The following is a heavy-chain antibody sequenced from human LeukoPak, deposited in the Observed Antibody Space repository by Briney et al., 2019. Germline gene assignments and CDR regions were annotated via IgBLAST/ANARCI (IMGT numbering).Heavy chain of an antibody. CDR3: TTVGPYCSSTSCYPNWFDP. CDR1: GFTFSSYA. Sequence: PGRSLRLSCAASGFTFSSYAMHWVRQAPGKGLEWVAVISYDGSNKYYADSVKGRFTISRDNSKNTLYLQMNSLKTEDTAVYYCTTVGPYCSSTSCYPNWFDPWGQGTLVTVSS. J-gene: IGHJ5*02. D-gene: IGHD2-2*01. V-gene: IGHV3-30-3*01. CDR2: ISYDGSNK.